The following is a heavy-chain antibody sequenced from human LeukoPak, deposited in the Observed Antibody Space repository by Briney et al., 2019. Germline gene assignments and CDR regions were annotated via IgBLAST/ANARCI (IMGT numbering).Heavy chain of an antibody. CDR3: ARETALLRFLALPDAFDI. D-gene: IGHD3-3*01. CDR1: GGSISSYY. V-gene: IGHV4-4*07. CDR2: IYTSGST. Sequence: SETLSLTCTVSGGSISSYYWSWIRQPAGKGLEWIGRIYTSGSTNYNPSLKSRVTMSVDTSKNQFSLKLSSVTAADTAVYYCARETALLRFLALPDAFDIWGQGTMVTVSS. J-gene: IGHJ3*02.